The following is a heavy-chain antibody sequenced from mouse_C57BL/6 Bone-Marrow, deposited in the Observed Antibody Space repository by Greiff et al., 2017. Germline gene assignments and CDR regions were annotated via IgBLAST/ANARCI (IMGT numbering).Heavy chain of an antibody. J-gene: IGHJ1*03. CDR1: GYTFTSYG. CDR3: ARGPLFYCSRYWYFDV. D-gene: IGHD1-1*01. Sequence: QVQLQQSGAELARPGASVKLSCKASGYTFTSYGISWVKQRTGQGLEWIGEIYPRSGNTYYNEKFKGKATLTADKSSSTAYMELRSLTSEASAVYFCARGPLFYCSRYWYFDVWGTGTTVTVSS. CDR2: IYPRSGNT. V-gene: IGHV1-81*01.